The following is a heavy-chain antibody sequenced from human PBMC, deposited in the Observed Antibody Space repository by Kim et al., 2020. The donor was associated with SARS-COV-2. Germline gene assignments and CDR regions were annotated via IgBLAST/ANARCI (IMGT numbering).Heavy chain of an antibody. J-gene: IGHJ4*02. V-gene: IGHV1-2*06. CDR1: GYTFTGYY. D-gene: IGHD6-19*01. CDR3: ARDLRFIAVAGTLGTAN. CDR2: INPNSGGT. Sequence: ASVKVSCKASGYTFTGYYMHWVRQAPGQGLEWMGRINPNSGGTNYAQKFQGRVTMTRDTSISTAYMELSRLRSDDTTVYYCARDLRFIAVAGTLGTANWGQGTLVTVSS.